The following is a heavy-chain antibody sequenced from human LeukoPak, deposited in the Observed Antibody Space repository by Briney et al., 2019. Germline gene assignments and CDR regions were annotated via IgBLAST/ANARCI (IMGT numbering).Heavy chain of an antibody. D-gene: IGHD2-8*01. CDR3: ARETYGVTNYFDY. Sequence: GASVKVSCKASGYTFTGYYMHWVRQAPGQGLEWMGWINPNSGGTNYAQKFQGRVTMTRDTSISTAYMELSRLRSDDPAVYYCARETYGVTNYFDYWGQGTLVTVSS. J-gene: IGHJ4*02. CDR1: GYTFTGYY. V-gene: IGHV1-2*02. CDR2: INPNSGGT.